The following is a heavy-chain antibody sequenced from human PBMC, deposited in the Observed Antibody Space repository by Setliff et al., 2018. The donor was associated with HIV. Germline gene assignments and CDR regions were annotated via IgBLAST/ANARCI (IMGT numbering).Heavy chain of an antibody. J-gene: IGHJ4*02. CDR2: ISSYNDNT. CDR3: ARHASTWYYDTSGPHFDY. CDR1: GYTFTNYG. Sequence: ASVKVSCKASGYTFTNYGISWVRQAPGQGLEWMGWISSYNDNTNYAQKLQGRVTMTTDTSTSTAYMELRSLRSDDTAVYYCARHASTWYYDTSGPHFDYWGQGTLVTVSS. D-gene: IGHD3-22*01. V-gene: IGHV1-18*01.